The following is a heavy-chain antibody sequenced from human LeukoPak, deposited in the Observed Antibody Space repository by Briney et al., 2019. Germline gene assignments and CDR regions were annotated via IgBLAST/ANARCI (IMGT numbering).Heavy chain of an antibody. CDR2: VTNSGSST. CDR3: AKEDYGGNSKTFDI. Sequence: GGSLRLSCAASGFTFSSYAMAWIRQAPGKGLEGVLTVTNSGSSTYYADSVKGRFTISRDNSKNTLFLQMNSLRAEDTAVYYCAKEDYGGNSKTFDIWGQGTMVTVSS. J-gene: IGHJ3*02. CDR1: GFTFSSYA. V-gene: IGHV3-23*01. D-gene: IGHD4-23*01.